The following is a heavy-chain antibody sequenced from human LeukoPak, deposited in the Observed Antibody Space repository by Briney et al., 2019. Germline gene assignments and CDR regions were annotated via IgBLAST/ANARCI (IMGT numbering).Heavy chain of an antibody. D-gene: IGHD3-3*01. CDR1: GGSISSYY. V-gene: IGHV4-59*01. Sequence: SETLSLTCTVSGGSISSYYWSWIRQPPGKGLEWIGYIYYSGSTNYNPSLKSRVTISVDTSKNQFSLKLSSVTAADTAVYYCARAFRKASGFDIWGQGTMVTVSS. CDR2: IYYSGST. J-gene: IGHJ3*02. CDR3: ARAFRKASGFDI.